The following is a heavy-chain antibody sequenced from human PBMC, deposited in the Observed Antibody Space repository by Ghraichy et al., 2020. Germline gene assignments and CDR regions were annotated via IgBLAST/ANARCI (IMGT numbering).Heavy chain of an antibody. J-gene: IGHJ1*01. CDR1: GFTFSSYE. V-gene: IGHV3-48*03. CDR2: ISSGGSNI. D-gene: IGHD6-19*01. CDR3: ARGPFSSCWYLGYFQH. Sequence: GGSLRLSCAASGFTFSSYEMHWVRQAPGKGLEWVSYISSGGSNIYYADSVKGRFTISRDNSKNSLYLQMNSLRAEDTAVYYCARGPFSSCWYLGYFQHWGQGTLVTVSS.